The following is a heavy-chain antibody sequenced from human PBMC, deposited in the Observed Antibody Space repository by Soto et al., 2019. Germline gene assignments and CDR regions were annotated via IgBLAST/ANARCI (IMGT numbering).Heavy chain of an antibody. CDR3: AKDSGYDYSNDY. V-gene: IGHV3-30*18. CDR2: ISYDGSNK. CDR1: GFTFSSYG. Sequence: PGGSLRLSCAASGFTFSSYGMHWVRQAPGKGLEWVAVISYDGSNKYYADSVKGRFTISRDNSKNTLYLQMNSLRAEDTAVYYCAKDSGYDYSNDYWGQGTLVTVSS. J-gene: IGHJ4*02. D-gene: IGHD5-12*01.